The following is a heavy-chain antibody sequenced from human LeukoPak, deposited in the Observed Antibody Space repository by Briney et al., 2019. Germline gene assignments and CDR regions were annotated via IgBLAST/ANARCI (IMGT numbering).Heavy chain of an antibody. J-gene: IGHJ4*02. CDR2: ITYSGSI. CDR3: ARDLMT. Sequence: PSETLSLTCAVSGGSFSGKYWTWIRQPPGKGLEWIGEITYSGSIYYNPSPKSRVTISVDTSKNQFSLKLSSVTAADTAVYYCARDLMTWGQGTLVTVSS. V-gene: IGHV4-34*01. CDR1: GGSFSGKY.